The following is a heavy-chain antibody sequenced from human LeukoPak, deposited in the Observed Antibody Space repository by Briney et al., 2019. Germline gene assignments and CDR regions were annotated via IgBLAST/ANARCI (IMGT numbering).Heavy chain of an antibody. D-gene: IGHD6-6*01. V-gene: IGHV3-21*01. CDR3: AREEDSSAIRSSDGMDV. J-gene: IGHJ6*02. Sequence: GGSLRLSCAASGFTFSSYTMNWVRQAPGKGLEWVSCISKGSDYTYYADSVKGRFTISRDNGKNSVDLQMNSLGAEDTALYYCAREEDSSAIRSSDGMDVWGQGTTVTVSS. CDR1: GFTFSSYT. CDR2: ISKGSDYT.